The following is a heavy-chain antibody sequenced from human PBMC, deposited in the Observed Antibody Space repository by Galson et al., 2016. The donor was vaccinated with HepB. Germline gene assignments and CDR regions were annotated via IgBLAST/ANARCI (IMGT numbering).Heavy chain of an antibody. J-gene: IGHJ5*02. Sequence: LSLTCTVSFGSIYTYYWSWLRQPPGKGLEWIGYLYYSGSTNYNPSLKSRVTISVDMSKNQFSLRLTSVTAADTAVYYCARHVGGTGGRFDPWGPGMLVTVSS. CDR2: LYYSGST. D-gene: IGHD7-27*01. V-gene: IGHV4-59*08. CDR1: FGSIYTYY. CDR3: ARHVGGTGGRFDP.